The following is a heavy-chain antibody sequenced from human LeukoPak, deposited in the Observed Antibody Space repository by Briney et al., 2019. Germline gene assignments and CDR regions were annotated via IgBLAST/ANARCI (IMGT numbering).Heavy chain of an antibody. Sequence: GASVKVSCKASGYTFTNNFMHWVRQAAGQGHEWMGIINPSGDNTWYAQKFQGRVTMTRDMATSTDYMEVSSLRSEDTAVYYCARDNSVGDSAWWFDPWGQGTLVTVSS. D-gene: IGHD5-12*01. V-gene: IGHV1-46*01. CDR1: GYTFTNNF. CDR2: INPSGDNT. J-gene: IGHJ5*02. CDR3: ARDNSVGDSAWWFDP.